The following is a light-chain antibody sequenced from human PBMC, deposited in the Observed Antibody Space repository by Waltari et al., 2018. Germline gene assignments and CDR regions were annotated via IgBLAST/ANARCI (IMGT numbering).Light chain of an antibody. V-gene: IGLV1-47*01. CDR1: RSNIGNNY. J-gene: IGLJ3*02. CDR3: AAWDDSLGVWV. Sequence: QSVLTQPPSASGTPGQRVTISCSGGRSNIGNNYVFWYQQFPGTAPKLLIYRIYQRPAGVPDRFAGSKSGTSASLAISGLRSEDEADYYCAAWDDSLGVWVFGGGTKLTVL. CDR2: RIY.